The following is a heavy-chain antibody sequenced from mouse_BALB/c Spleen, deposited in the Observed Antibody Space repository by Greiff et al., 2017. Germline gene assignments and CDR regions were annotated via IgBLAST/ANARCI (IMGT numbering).Heavy chain of an antibody. D-gene: IGHD1-1*01. CDR2: ISTYYGDA. V-gene: IGHV1S137*01. CDR3: ARRDYYGSSQFSNFYYYAMDY. CDR1: GYTFTDYA. J-gene: IGHJ4*01. Sequence: QVQLQQSGAELVRPGVSVKISCKGSGYTFTDYAMHWVKQSHAKSLEWIGVISTYYGDASYNQKFKGKATMTVDKSSSTAYMELARLTSEDSAIYYCARRDYYGSSQFSNFYYYAMDYWGQGTSVTVSS.